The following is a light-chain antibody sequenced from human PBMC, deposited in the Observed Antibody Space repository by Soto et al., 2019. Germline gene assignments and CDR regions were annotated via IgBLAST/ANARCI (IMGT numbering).Light chain of an antibody. J-gene: IGLJ1*01. Sequence: QSALTQPSSASGSLGQSVTISCTGTSADVGGYNFVSWYQQHPGKAPKLMIFEVSQRPSGVPDRFSGSKSGNTASLTVSELQAEDEADYYCASYAGSQNYVFGTGTKLTVL. V-gene: IGLV2-8*01. CDR3: ASYAGSQNYV. CDR1: SADVGGYNF. CDR2: EVS.